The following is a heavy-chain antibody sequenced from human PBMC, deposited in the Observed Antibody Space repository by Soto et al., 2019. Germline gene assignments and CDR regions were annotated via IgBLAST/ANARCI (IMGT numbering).Heavy chain of an antibody. CDR2: MNPNSGNT. D-gene: IGHD3-10*01. CDR3: ARGINYYAAGDDAFDI. Sequence: QVQLVQSGAEVKKPGASVKVSCKASGYTFTSYDINWVRQATGQGLEWMGWMNPNSGNTGYAQKFQGRVTRTRNTASSTAYMELSSLRSEDTAVYYCARGINYYAAGDDAFDIWGQGTMVTVSS. CDR1: GYTFTSYD. V-gene: IGHV1-8*01. J-gene: IGHJ3*02.